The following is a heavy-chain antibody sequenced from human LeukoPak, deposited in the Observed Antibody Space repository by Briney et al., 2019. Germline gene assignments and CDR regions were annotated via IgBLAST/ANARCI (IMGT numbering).Heavy chain of an antibody. D-gene: IGHD5-12*01. V-gene: IGHV4-59*01. CDR2: IYDSWST. CDR3: ARDGYSGNDGL. CDR1: GGAISTYY. J-gene: IGHJ4*02. Sequence: PETLSLTCAVSGGAISTYYWSWIAQPPRKGPEWIGDIYDSWSTKYNPCLKSRVTISVATSKNQFSLKLSSVTAADTAVYYCARDGYSGNDGLWGQGTLVTVSS.